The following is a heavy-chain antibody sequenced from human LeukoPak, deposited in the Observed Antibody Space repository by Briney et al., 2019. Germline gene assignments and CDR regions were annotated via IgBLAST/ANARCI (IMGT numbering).Heavy chain of an antibody. V-gene: IGHV4-59*01. D-gene: IGHD3-10*01. J-gene: IGHJ4*02. CDR1: GGSISSYY. CDR2: IYYSGST. Sequence: SETLSLTCTVSGGSISSYYWSWIRQPPGKGLEWIGYIYYSGSTNYNPSLKSRVTISVDTSKNQFSLKLSSVTAADTAVYYCARGVGVWFGESFLDYWGQGTLVTVSS. CDR3: ARGVGVWFGESFLDY.